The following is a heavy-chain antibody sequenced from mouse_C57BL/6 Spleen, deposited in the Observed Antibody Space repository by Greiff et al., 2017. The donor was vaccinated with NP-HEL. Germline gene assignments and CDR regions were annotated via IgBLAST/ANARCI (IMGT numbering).Heavy chain of an antibody. CDR3: AYYGNWYFDV. CDR2: ISYDGSN. CDR1: GYSITSGYY. V-gene: IGHV3-6*01. Sequence: EVKLQESGPGLVKPSQSLSLTCSVTGYSITSGYYWNWIRQFPGNKLEWMGYISYDGSNNYNPSLKNRISITRDTSKNQFFLKLNSVTTEDTATYYCAYYGNWYFDVWGTGTTVTVSS. D-gene: IGHD1-1*01. J-gene: IGHJ1*03.